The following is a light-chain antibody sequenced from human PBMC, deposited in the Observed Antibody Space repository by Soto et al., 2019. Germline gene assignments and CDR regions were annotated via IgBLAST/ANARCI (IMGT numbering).Light chain of an antibody. J-gene: IGLJ2*01. CDR1: SSNIGAGHD. Sequence: QSALTQPPSVSGAPGQRVTISCTGSSSNIGAGHDVHWYQQLPGTSPKLLIESNSNRPSGVPDRFSGSKSGTSASLAITGLQFEDEADYYCQSYDSSLNGYVVFCGGTKLTVL. CDR2: SNS. CDR3: QSYDSSLNGYVV. V-gene: IGLV1-40*01.